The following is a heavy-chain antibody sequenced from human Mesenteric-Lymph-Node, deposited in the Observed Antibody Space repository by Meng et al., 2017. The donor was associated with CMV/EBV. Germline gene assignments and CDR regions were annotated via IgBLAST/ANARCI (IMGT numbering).Heavy chain of an antibody. V-gene: IGHV3-7*01. CDR2: IKQDGSEK. J-gene: IGHJ5*01. CDR3: ARDHWWASDC. D-gene: IGHD2-8*02. Sequence: GESLKTSCAASGFTFSNYWMTWVRPAPGKGLEWVANIKQDGSEKYYVDSVKGRFTISRDNAKKSLYLEMNSLGAEDTAVYYCARDHWWASDCWGQGTLVTVSS. CDR1: GFTFSNYW.